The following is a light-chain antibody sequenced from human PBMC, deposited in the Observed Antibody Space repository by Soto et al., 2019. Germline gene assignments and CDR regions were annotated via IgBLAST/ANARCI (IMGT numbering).Light chain of an antibody. CDR3: AAWDDSLSGPSYV. CDR1: SSSIGSNY. CDR2: RNN. V-gene: IGLV1-47*01. J-gene: IGLJ1*01. Sequence: QSVLTQPPSASGTPGQRVTISCSGSSSSIGSNYVYWYQQLPGTAPKLLIYRNNQRPSGVPDRFSGSKSGTSASLAISGLRSEDEADYYCAAWDDSLSGPSYVFGTGTKVTV.